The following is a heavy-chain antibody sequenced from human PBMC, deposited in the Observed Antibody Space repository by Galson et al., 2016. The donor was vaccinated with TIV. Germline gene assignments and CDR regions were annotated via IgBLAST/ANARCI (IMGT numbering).Heavy chain of an antibody. CDR3: ATDRYTALDTYSYYYGMDV. Sequence: SVKVSCKASGGTFSTYVFSWLRQAPGQGLEWMGVINPIFGTANYAQTFQGRLTITADESTSSAYMELSSLRSEDTAVYYCATDRYTALDTYSYYYGMDVWSQGTTVTVSS. CDR2: INPIFGTA. D-gene: IGHD5-18*01. CDR1: GGTFSTYV. J-gene: IGHJ6*02. V-gene: IGHV1-69*13.